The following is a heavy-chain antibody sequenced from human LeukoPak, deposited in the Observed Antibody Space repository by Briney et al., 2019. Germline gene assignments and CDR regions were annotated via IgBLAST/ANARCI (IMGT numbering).Heavy chain of an antibody. CDR1: GGSFSGYY. D-gene: IGHD6-13*01. CDR3: ARVAAPFDY. V-gene: IGHV4-34*01. J-gene: IGHJ4*02. Sequence: SETLSLTCAVYGGSFSGYYWSWIRQPPGKGLEWIGEINHSGSTNYNPYPKSRVTISVATSKNRFSLKLSPVTAADTAVHYCARVAAPFDYWGQGTLVTVSS. CDR2: INHSGST.